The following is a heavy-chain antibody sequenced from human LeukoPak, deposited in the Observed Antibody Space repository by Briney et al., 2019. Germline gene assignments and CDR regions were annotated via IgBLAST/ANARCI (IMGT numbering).Heavy chain of an antibody. Sequence: ASVKVSCKASGYSFTGYHIHWVRQAPGQGLEWMGWVNPKSGDTDYAQKFKDRVTMTRDTSITTAYMELTSLRSEDTAVYYCASLAGGNSESGDAFDIWGQGTMVAVSS. D-gene: IGHD4-23*01. CDR1: GYSFTGYH. CDR3: ASLAGGNSESGDAFDI. CDR2: VNPKSGDT. J-gene: IGHJ3*02. V-gene: IGHV1-2*02.